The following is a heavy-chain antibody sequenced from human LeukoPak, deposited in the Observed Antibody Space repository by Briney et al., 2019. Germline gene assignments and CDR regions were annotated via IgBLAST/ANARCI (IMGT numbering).Heavy chain of an antibody. CDR2: IYSGGST. J-gene: IGHJ3*02. CDR1: GFTVSSNY. Sequence: GGSLGLSCAASGFTVSSNYMSWVRQAPGKGLEWVSVIYSGGSTYYADSVKGRFTISRDNSKNTLYLQMNSLRAEDTAVYYCARRTTVVKWAAFDIWGQGTMVTVSS. V-gene: IGHV3-66*04. CDR3: ARRTTVVKWAAFDI. D-gene: IGHD4-23*01.